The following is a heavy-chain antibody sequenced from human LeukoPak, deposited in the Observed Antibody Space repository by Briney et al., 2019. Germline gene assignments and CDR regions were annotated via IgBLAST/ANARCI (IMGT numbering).Heavy chain of an antibody. J-gene: IGHJ4*02. CDR3: ASRGGITFGGVIEKDH. Sequence: PSETQSLTCAVYGGSFSGYYWSWIRQPPGKGLEWIGEINHSGSTNYNPSLKSRVTISVDTSKNQFSLKLSSVTAADTAVYYCASRGGITFGGVIEKDHWGQGTLVTVSS. CDR1: GGSFSGYY. D-gene: IGHD3-16*02. V-gene: IGHV4-34*01. CDR2: INHSGST.